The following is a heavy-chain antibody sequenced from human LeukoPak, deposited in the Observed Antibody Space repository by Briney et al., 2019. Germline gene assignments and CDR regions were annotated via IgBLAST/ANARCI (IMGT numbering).Heavy chain of an antibody. J-gene: IGHJ4*02. CDR3: ASTSGYSYGYLDY. CDR1: GGSISSGNYY. V-gene: IGHV4-39*01. D-gene: IGHD5-18*01. CDR2: VYYSGNT. Sequence: SETLPLTCTVSGGSISSGNYYWGWIRQPPGKGLEWIGSVYYSGNTYYNPSLKSRVTISVDTSKNQFFLILSSVTAADTAMHYCASTSGYSYGYLDYWGQGTLVTVSS.